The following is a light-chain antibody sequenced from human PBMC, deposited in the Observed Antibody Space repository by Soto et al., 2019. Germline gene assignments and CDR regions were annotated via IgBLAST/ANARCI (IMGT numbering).Light chain of an antibody. CDR3: QTWGAGIRV. CDR1: SGHRNYA. J-gene: IGLJ3*02. CDR2: VNIDGSH. V-gene: IGLV4-69*01. Sequence: QSVLTQSPSASASLGASVTLTCTLSSGHRNYAIAWHQQQPEAGPRYLLKVNIDGSHNKGDGIPDRFSGSSSGAERYLTISSLQSEDEADHYCQTWGAGIRVFGGGTQLTVL.